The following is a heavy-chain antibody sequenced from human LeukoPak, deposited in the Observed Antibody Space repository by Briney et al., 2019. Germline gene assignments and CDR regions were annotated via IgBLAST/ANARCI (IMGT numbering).Heavy chain of an antibody. CDR1: GFTFSSYG. D-gene: IGHD3-22*01. V-gene: IGHV3-33*01. CDR3: ARSWISGYYYDSMPFDY. CDR2: IWYDGSNK. J-gene: IGHJ4*02. Sequence: GGSLRLSCAASGFTFSSYGMHWVRQAPGKGLEWVAVIWYDGSNKYYADSVKGRFTISRDNSKNTLYLQMNSLRAEDTAVYYCARSWISGYYYDSMPFDYWGQGTLVTVSS.